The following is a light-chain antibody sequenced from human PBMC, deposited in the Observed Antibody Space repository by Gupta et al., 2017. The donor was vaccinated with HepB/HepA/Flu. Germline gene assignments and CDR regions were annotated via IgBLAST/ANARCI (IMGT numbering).Light chain of an antibody. CDR1: SSDVGGYNY. CDR2: DVS. J-gene: IGLJ3*02. V-gene: IGLV2-14*01. Sequence: QSALTQPASVSGSPGQSITISCTGTSSDVGGYNYVSWYQQHPGNAPILISYDVSNRPSGVSNRFSGSKSGTTASLTISGLQAEDDAEYYCSSYTSSRFLVFGGGTKLTVL. CDR3: SSYTSSRFLV.